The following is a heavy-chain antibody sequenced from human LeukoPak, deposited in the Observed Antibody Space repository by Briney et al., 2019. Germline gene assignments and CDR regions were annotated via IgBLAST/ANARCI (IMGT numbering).Heavy chain of an antibody. D-gene: IGHD5-12*01. CDR3: AKEIFSGLLYIDY. V-gene: IGHV3-74*01. J-gene: IGHJ4*02. CDR1: GFTFSSYW. Sequence: GGSLRLSCAASGFTFSSYWMHWVRQAPGKGLVWVSRINSDGTLMSYADSVKGRFTISSDNSKNTVYLQMNSLRPEDMAVYYCAKEIFSGLLYIDYWGQGTLVTVSS. CDR2: INSDGTLM.